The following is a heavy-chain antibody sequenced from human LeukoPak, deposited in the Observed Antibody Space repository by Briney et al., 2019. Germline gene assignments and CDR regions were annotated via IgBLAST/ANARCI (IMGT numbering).Heavy chain of an antibody. CDR2: ISSSSYI. V-gene: IGHV3-21*01. J-gene: IGHJ4*02. CDR3: AREGNDFWSGYYNGFDY. Sequence: KSGGSLRLSCAASGFTFSSYSMNWVRQAPGKGLEWVSSISSSSYIYYADSVKGRFTISRDNAKNSLYLQMNSLRAEDTAVYYCAREGNDFWSGYYNGFDYWGQGTLVTVSS. D-gene: IGHD3-3*01. CDR1: GFTFSSYS.